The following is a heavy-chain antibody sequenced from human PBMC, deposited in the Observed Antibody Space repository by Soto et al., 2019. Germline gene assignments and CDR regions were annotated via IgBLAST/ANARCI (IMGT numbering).Heavy chain of an antibody. CDR2: MSYDGSDT. Sequence: QVQLVESGGGVVQPGRSPRLSCVGSGFIFSNNGMHWVRQTPGKWLEWVAFMSYDGSDTFYADSVNGRFTISRDNSKNTLCLHMSNLRAEDTAMYYSTIVRVADSALDHWGQGTLVTVSS. V-gene: IGHV3-30*03. D-gene: IGHD3-10*01. J-gene: IGHJ4*02. CDR3: TIVRVADSALDH. CDR1: GFIFSNNG.